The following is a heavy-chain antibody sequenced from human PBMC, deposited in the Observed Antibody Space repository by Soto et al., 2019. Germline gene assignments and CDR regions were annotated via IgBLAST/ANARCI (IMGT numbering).Heavy chain of an antibody. CDR2: INPSGGST. D-gene: IGHD6-6*01. CDR1: GYTFTSYY. Sequence: ASVKVSCKDSGYTFTSYYMHWVRQAPGQGLEWMGIINPSGGSTSYAQKFQGRVTMTRDTSTSTVYMELSSLRSEDTAVYYCAREQLDPYYYYYYGMDVWGQGTTVTVSS. J-gene: IGHJ6*02. V-gene: IGHV1-46*01. CDR3: AREQLDPYYYYYYGMDV.